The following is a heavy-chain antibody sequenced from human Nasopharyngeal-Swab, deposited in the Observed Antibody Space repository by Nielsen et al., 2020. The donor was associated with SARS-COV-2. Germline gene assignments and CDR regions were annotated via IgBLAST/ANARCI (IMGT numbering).Heavy chain of an antibody. D-gene: IGHD6-13*01. CDR3: ARFISQAGSFDY. V-gene: IGHV4-4*02. CDR1: GGSISSSNW. Sequence: SEALSLTCAVSGGSISSSNWWSWVRQPPGKGLEWIGEIYHSGSTNYNPSLKSRVTISVDKSKNQFSLKLSSVTAADTAVYYCARFISQAGSFDYWGQGTLVTVSS. J-gene: IGHJ4*02. CDR2: IYHSGST.